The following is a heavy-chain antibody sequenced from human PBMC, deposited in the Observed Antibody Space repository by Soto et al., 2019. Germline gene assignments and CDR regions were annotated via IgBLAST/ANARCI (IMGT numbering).Heavy chain of an antibody. J-gene: IGHJ3*02. CDR2: IYHSGST. CDR3: ARGDGSYYDAFDI. Sequence: SETLSLTCTVSGYSISSGYYWGWIRQPPGKGLGWIGSIYHSGSTSYNPSLKSRVTISVDTTKNQFSLTLSSVTAADTAVYYCARGDGSYYDAFDIWGQGTMVTVSS. CDR1: GYSISSGYY. V-gene: IGHV4-38-2*02. D-gene: IGHD1-26*01.